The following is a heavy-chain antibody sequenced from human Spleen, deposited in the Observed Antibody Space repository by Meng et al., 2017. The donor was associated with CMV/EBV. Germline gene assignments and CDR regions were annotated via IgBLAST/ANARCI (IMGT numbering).Heavy chain of an antibody. J-gene: IGHJ4*02. CDR1: GYSISSGYY. V-gene: IGHV4-61*01. CDR2: IYYGGST. Sequence: SETLSLTCTVSGYSISSGYYWGWIRQPPGKGLDWIGYIYYGGSTNTNYNPSLKSRVTISLDTSKNQFSLKLRSVTAADSAMYYCARDVGYCSGGTCSDYWGQGTLVTVSS. D-gene: IGHD2-15*01. CDR3: ARDVGYCSGGTCSDY.